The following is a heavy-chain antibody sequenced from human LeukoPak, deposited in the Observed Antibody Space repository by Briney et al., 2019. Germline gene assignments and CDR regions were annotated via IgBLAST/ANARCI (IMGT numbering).Heavy chain of an antibody. V-gene: IGHV3-74*01. CDR1: GFTFSNYW. J-gene: IGHJ4*02. Sequence: GGSLRLSCAASGFTFSNYWMHWVRQGPGKGLVWVSRINSDSRSTTYADSVKGRFTISRDNARSTLYLQMNSLRAEDTAVYYCARGGSAYSYDFWGQGTLVTVSS. CDR2: INSDSRST. D-gene: IGHD3-22*01. CDR3: ARGGSAYSYDF.